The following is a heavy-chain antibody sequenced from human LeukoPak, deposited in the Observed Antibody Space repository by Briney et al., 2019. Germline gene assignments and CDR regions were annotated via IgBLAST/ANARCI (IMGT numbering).Heavy chain of an antibody. CDR2: INSADSDS. J-gene: IGHJ1*01. Sequence: GESLKISCKGSGYIFTDYWIGWVRQMPGKGLEWMGVINSADSDSRYSPSFQGQVTISAGKSISTAYLQWSSLKASDTAMYYCARQGAVAGSAEYFQHWGQGTLVTVSS. CDR3: ARQGAVAGSAEYFQH. V-gene: IGHV5-51*01. D-gene: IGHD6-19*01. CDR1: GYIFTDYW.